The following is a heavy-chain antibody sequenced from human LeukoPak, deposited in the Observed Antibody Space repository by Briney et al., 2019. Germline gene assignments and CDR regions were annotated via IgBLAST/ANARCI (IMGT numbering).Heavy chain of an antibody. J-gene: IGHJ4*02. V-gene: IGHV3-53*01. CDR3: ARAGDGYPWLWDY. CDR1: GFTVSSYY. CDR2: LYGGGTT. Sequence: PGGSLRLSCAASGFTVSSYYMSWVRQAPGKGLEWVSVLYGGGTTFYTDSVKDRFTISRDNSKNTLYLQMNSLRAEDTAVYYCARAGDGYPWLWDYWGQGTLVTVSS. D-gene: IGHD5-24*01.